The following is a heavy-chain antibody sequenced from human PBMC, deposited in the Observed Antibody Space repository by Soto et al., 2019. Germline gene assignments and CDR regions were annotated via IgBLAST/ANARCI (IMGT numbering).Heavy chain of an antibody. V-gene: IGHV3-30-3*01. J-gene: IGHJ3*02. Sequence: GGSLRLSCAASGFTFSSYAMHWVRQAPGKGLEWVAVISYDGSNKYYADSVKGRFTISRDNSKNTLYLQMNSLRAEDTAVYYCARAYDILTGYYIPDAFDIWGQGTMVTVSS. CDR1: GFTFSSYA. D-gene: IGHD3-9*01. CDR2: ISYDGSNK. CDR3: ARAYDILTGYYIPDAFDI.